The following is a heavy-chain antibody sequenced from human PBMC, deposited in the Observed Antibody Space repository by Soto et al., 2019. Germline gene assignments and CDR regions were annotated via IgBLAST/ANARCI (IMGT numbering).Heavy chain of an antibody. V-gene: IGHV3-23*01. CDR1: GFTFSSYA. CDR2: ISGSGGST. J-gene: IGHJ4*02. CDR3: AKVLNYYDSSGYFGY. D-gene: IGHD3-22*01. Sequence: EVQLLESGGGLVQPGGSLRLSCAASGFTFSSYAMSWVRQAPGKGLEWVSAISGSGGSTYYADSVKGRFTLSRDNSKNTLYLQMNSLRAEDTAVYYCAKVLNYYDSSGYFGYWGQGTLVTVSS.